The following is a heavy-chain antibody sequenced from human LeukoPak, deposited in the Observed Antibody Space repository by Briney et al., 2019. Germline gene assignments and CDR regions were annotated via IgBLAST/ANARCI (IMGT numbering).Heavy chain of an antibody. D-gene: IGHD3-3*01. CDR3: AKASGYYTDTNY. CDR1: GFTFSSYW. J-gene: IGHJ4*02. CDR2: ISGSGGST. Sequence: GGSLRLSCAASGFTFSSYWMSWVRQAPGKGLEWVSAISGSGGSTYYADSVKGRFTISRDNSKNTLYLQMNSLRAEDTAVYYCAKASGYYTDTNYWGQGTLVTVSS. V-gene: IGHV3-23*01.